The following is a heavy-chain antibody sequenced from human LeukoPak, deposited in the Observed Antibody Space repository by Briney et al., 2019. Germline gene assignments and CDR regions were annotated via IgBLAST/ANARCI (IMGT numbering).Heavy chain of an antibody. Sequence: GGSLRLSCAGSGFPFSSYAMHWVRQAPGKGLEWVAFISSDETNKYYADSVKDRFTISRDNSKNTLYLQMNSLRDEDAAVYYCDPHDSASQFWGQGTLVSVSS. J-gene: IGHJ4*02. CDR3: DPHDSASQF. V-gene: IGHV3-30-3*01. D-gene: IGHD6-6*01. CDR1: GFPFSSYA. CDR2: ISSDETNK.